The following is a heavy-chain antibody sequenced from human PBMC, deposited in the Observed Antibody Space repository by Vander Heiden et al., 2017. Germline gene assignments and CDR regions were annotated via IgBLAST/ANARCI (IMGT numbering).Heavy chain of an antibody. V-gene: IGHV1-46*01. J-gene: IGHJ4*02. CDR1: GYTFTSYF. CDR2: INSNNAYT. Sequence: QVHLVQSGAAVKKPGASVKVSCKASGYTFTSYFMHWVRQAPGQGLEWLGGINSNNAYTIYAQKFKGRVNMTRDTSTGTVYMEMSSLRSEDTAVYDCARCHIDDLLTGYCFDYWGQGTLVTVSS. CDR3: ARCHIDDLLTGYCFDY. D-gene: IGHD3-9*01.